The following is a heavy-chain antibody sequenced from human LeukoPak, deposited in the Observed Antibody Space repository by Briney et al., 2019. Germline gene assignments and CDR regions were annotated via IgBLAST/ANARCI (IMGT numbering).Heavy chain of an antibody. CDR3: ARAVSNSGWYGSVDY. CDR2: INWNGGRT. CDR1: GFTFDDYG. J-gene: IGHJ4*02. D-gene: IGHD6-19*01. V-gene: IGHV3-20*04. Sequence: GGSLRLSCAASGFTFDDYGMSWVPRAPGKELEWVSDINWNGGRTGYAESVKGRFTISRDNAKNSLYLEMNTLRGEDTALYYCARAVSNSGWYGSVDYWGQGTLVTVSS.